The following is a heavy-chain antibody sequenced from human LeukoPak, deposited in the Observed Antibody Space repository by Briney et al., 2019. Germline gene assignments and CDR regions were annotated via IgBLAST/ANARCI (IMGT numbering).Heavy chain of an antibody. V-gene: IGHV1-18*01. Sequence: GASVKVSCKASGYTFTSYGISWVRQAPGQGLEWMGWISAYNGNTNYAQKLQGRVTMTTDTSTSTAYMELRSLRSDDTAVYYCARESKSAMVHYYYYYYMDVWGKGTTVTVSS. CDR2: ISAYNGNT. CDR1: GYTFTSYG. J-gene: IGHJ6*03. D-gene: IGHD5-18*01. CDR3: ARESKSAMVHYYYYYYMDV.